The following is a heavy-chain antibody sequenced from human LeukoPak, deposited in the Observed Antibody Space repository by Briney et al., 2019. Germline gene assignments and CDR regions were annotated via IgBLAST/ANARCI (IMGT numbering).Heavy chain of an antibody. Sequence: PGGSLRLSCAASGFTFSSYGMHWVRQAPGKGLEWVAVISYDGSNKYYADSVKGRFTISRDNSKNTLYLQMNSLRAEDTAVYYCAKSYYYGSGSKPLSYGMDVWGQGTTVTVSS. CDR1: GFTFSSYG. CDR2: ISYDGSNK. V-gene: IGHV3-30*18. D-gene: IGHD3-10*01. J-gene: IGHJ6*02. CDR3: AKSYYYGSGSKPLSYGMDV.